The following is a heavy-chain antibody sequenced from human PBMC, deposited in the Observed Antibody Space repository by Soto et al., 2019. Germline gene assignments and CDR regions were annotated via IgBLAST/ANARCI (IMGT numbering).Heavy chain of an antibody. Sequence: TLSLTCTVSGGSISSGGYYWSWIRQHPGKGLEWIGYIYYSGSTYYNPSLKSRVTISVDTSKNQFSLKLSSVTAADTAVYYCARAPGYSYGNYYYYYGVDVWGQGTTVTVSS. V-gene: IGHV4-31*03. CDR2: IYYSGST. D-gene: IGHD5-18*01. CDR3: ARAPGYSYGNYYYYYGVDV. J-gene: IGHJ6*02. CDR1: GGSISSGGYY.